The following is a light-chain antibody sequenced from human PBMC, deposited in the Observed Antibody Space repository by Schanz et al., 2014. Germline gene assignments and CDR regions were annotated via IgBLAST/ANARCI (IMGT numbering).Light chain of an antibody. CDR2: DAS. Sequence: DIQVTQSPSTLSASVGDRVTITCRTSESVGRWLAWYQQKPGKAPTLLIYDASRLETGVPSRFSGSGSGTDFTLTISSLQPEDFATYYCLQDYNYPLTFGGGTKVEIK. CDR1: ESVGRW. V-gene: IGKV1-5*01. CDR3: LQDYNYPLT. J-gene: IGKJ4*01.